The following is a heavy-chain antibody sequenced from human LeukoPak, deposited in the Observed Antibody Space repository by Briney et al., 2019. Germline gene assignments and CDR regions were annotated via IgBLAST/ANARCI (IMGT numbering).Heavy chain of an antibody. CDR3: ARGGYISGWSYLYFDY. J-gene: IGHJ4*02. V-gene: IGHV4-59*01. Sequence: PSGTLSLTCTVSGGSITSSYWNWIRQSPGKGLEWIGNFYHSGSTKYNPSLESRVTILGDKSRNQFSLTLSSVTPADTAVYFCARGGYISGWSYLYFDYWGRGALVTVSS. CDR1: GGSITSSY. CDR2: FYHSGST. D-gene: IGHD6-19*01.